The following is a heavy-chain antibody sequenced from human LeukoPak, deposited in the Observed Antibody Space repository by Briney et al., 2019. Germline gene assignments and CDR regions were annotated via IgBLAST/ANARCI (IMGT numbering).Heavy chain of an antibody. Sequence: PSETLSLTCTVSGGSISSYYWSWIRQSPGKGLEWIGYIYYSGSTNYNPSLKSRVTISVDTSKNQFSLKLSSVTAADTAVYYCARRHGSGSYLDYWGQGTLVTVSS. CDR1: GGSISSYY. J-gene: IGHJ4*02. V-gene: IGHV4-59*08. D-gene: IGHD3-10*01. CDR3: ARRHGSGSYLDY. CDR2: IYYSGST.